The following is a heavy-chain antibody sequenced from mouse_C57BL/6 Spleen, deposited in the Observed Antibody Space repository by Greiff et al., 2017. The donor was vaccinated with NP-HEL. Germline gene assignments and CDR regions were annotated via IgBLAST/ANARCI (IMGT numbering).Heavy chain of an antibody. CDR1: GYTFTDYY. Sequence: VQLQQSGAELVRPGASVKLSCKASGYTFTDYYINWVKQRPGQGLEWIARIYPGSGNTYYNEKFKGKATLTAEKSSSTAYMQLSSLTSEDSAVYFCASAGSSSGFDYWGQGTTLTVSS. CDR2: IYPGSGNT. V-gene: IGHV1-76*01. J-gene: IGHJ2*01. CDR3: ASAGSSSGFDY. D-gene: IGHD1-1*01.